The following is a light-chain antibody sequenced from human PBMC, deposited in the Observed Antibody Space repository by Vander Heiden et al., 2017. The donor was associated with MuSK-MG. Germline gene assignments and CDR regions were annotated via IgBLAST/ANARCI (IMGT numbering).Light chain of an antibody. Sequence: EIVMPHSPATLSVSPGERATLSCRASQSVSSNLAWYQQKPGQAPRLLIYGASTRATGIPARFSGSGSGTEFTLTISSRQSEDFAVYYCQQYNNWPPYTFGQGTKVEIK. CDR1: QSVSSN. V-gene: IGKV3-15*01. CDR3: QQYNNWPPYT. J-gene: IGKJ2*01. CDR2: GAS.